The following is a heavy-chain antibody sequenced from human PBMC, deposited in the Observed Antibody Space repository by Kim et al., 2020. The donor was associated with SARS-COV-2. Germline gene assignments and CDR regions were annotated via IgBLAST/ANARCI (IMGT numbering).Heavy chain of an antibody. Sequence: SETLSLTCTVSGGSISSSSYYWGWIRQPPGKGLEWIGSIYYSGSTYYNPSLKSRVTISVDTSKNQFSLKLSSVTAADTAVYYCARHGSGWYGRGYWGQGTLVTVSS. CDR3: ARHGSGWYGRGY. V-gene: IGHV4-39*01. CDR2: IYYSGST. CDR1: GGSISSSSYY. D-gene: IGHD6-19*01. J-gene: IGHJ4*02.